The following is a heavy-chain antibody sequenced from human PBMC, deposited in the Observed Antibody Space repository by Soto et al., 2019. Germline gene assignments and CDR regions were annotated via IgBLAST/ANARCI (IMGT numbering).Heavy chain of an antibody. CDR2: INPSGGST. CDR3: ARDRGDYYDSSGYYYVCAV. Sequence: ASVKVSCKASGYTFTSYYMHWVRQAPGQGLEWMGIINPSGGSTSYAQKFQGRVTMTRDTSTSTVYMELSSLRSEDTAVYYCARDRGDYYDSSGYYYVCAVWGQGTTVTVSS. D-gene: IGHD3-22*01. J-gene: IGHJ6*02. CDR1: GYTFTSYY. V-gene: IGHV1-46*01.